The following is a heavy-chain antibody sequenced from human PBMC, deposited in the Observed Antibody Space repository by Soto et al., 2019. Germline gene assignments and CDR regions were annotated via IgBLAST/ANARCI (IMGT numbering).Heavy chain of an antibody. CDR2: FDPEDGET. Sequence: ASVKVSCKVSGYTLTELSMHWVRQAPGKGLEWMGGFDPEDGETIYAQKFQGRVTMTEDTSTDTAYMELSSLRSEDTAVYYCATHTGLLPPLAYWGQGTLVTVS. CDR3: ATHTGLLPPLAY. J-gene: IGHJ4*02. CDR1: GYTLTELS. V-gene: IGHV1-24*01.